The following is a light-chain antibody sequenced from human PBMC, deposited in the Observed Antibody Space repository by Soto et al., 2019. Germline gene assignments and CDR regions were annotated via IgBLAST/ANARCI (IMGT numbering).Light chain of an antibody. Sequence: DAVMTQSPVSLPVTLGQPAAISCRSSQSLVSRNGNTFLNWFHQRPGQSPRRLIYKVSNRDSGVPDRFSGSGSDTDFTLKISRVEAEDVVIYSCMQGSHWPFTFGQGTKLEI. CDR3: MQGSHWPFT. CDR1: QSLVSRNGNTF. V-gene: IGKV2-30*01. CDR2: KVS. J-gene: IGKJ2*01.